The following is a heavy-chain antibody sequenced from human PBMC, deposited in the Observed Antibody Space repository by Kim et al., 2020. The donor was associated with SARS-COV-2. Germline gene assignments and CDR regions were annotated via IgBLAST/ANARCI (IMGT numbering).Heavy chain of an antibody. V-gene: IGHV4-39*07. D-gene: IGHD5-18*01. CDR2: IYYSGST. J-gene: IGHJ4*02. CDR1: GGSISSSSYY. CDR3: ARDTAMVRRGIDY. Sequence: SETLSLTCTVSGGSISSSSYYWGWIRQPPGKGLEWIGSIYYSGSTYYNPSLKSRVTISVDTSKNQFSLKLSSVTAADTAVYYCARDTAMVRRGIDYWGQG.